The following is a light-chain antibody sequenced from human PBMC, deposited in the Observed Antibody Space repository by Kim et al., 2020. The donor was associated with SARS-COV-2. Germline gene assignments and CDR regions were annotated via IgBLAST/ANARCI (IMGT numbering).Light chain of an antibody. V-gene: IGLV2-14*03. J-gene: IGLJ1*01. Sequence: QSNTSSCTGTSSDVVGYNYVSWYQQHPNKAPKLMIYDVSNRPSGVSNRFSGSKSGNTASLTISGLQAEDEADYYCSSYRRSITNYVFGTGTKVTVL. CDR1: SSDVVGYNY. CDR3: SSYRRSITNYV. CDR2: DVS.